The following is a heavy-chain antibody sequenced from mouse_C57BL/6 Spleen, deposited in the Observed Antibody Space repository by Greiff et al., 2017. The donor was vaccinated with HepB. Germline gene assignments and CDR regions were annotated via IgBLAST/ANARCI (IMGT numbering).Heavy chain of an antibody. CDR1: GFTFSDYG. CDR2: ISSGSSTI. V-gene: IGHV5-17*01. CDR3: ARAYYGNYLYAMDY. Sequence: EVKLEESGGGLVKPGGSLKLSCAASGFTFSDYGMHWVRQAPEKGLKWVAYISSGSSTIYYADTVKGRFTISRDNAKNTLFLQMTSLRSEDTAMYYCARAYYGNYLYAMDYWGQGTSATVSS. D-gene: IGHD2-1*01. J-gene: IGHJ4*01.